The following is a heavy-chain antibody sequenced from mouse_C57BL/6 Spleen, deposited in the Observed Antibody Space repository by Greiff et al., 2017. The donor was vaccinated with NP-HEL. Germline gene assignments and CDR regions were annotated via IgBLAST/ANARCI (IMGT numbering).Heavy chain of an antibody. D-gene: IGHD1-1*01. CDR2: ISYDGSN. CDR1: GYSITSGYY. CDR3: ARDGSSGFDY. Sequence: EVKLVESGPGLVKPSQSLSLTCSVTGYSITSGYYWNWIRQFPGNKLEWMGYISYDGSNNYNPSLKNRISITRDTSKNQFFLKLNSVTTEDTATYYCARDGSSGFDYWGQGTTLTVSS. V-gene: IGHV3-6*01. J-gene: IGHJ2*01.